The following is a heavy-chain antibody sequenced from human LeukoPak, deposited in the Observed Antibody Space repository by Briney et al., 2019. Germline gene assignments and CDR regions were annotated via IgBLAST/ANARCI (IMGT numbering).Heavy chain of an antibody. D-gene: IGHD4-17*01. CDR1: GGAISTFY. Sequence: SETLSLTCTVSGGAISTFYWSWIRQPPGKGLEWIGYIYYRGSTEYNPSLKSRVTISVDTSKNQFFLKLSSVTAADTAVYYCASGGNGDYYFDYWGQGTLVTVSS. J-gene: IGHJ4*02. CDR2: IYYRGST. V-gene: IGHV4-59*08. CDR3: ASGGNGDYYFDY.